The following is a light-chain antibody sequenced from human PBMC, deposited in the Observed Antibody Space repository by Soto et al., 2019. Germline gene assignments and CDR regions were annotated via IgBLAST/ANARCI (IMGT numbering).Light chain of an antibody. J-gene: IGLJ1*01. V-gene: IGLV2-14*01. CDR2: EVS. CDR1: SSDIGAYNY. CDR3: SSYTSISTLV. Sequence: QSVLTQPASVSGSPGQSITISCTGTSSDIGAYNYVSWYQQHPGKAPKLMIYEVSDRPSGASNRFSGSKSGNTASLTISGLQAEDEADYYCSSYTSISTLVFGSGTKVTVL.